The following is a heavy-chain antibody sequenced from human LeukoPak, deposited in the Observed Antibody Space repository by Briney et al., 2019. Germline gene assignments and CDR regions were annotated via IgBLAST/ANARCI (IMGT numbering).Heavy chain of an antibody. J-gene: IGHJ4*02. CDR3: ARTSITIFGVVTTFDY. V-gene: IGHV4-39*01. CDR2: IYYSGST. Sequence: PSETLSLTCTVSGGSISISSYYWGWIRQPPGKGLEWIASIYYSGSTYYNPSLKSRVTISVDTSKNQFSLKLSSVTAADTAVYYCARTSITIFGVVTTFDYWGQGTLVTVSS. CDR1: GGSISISSYY. D-gene: IGHD3-3*01.